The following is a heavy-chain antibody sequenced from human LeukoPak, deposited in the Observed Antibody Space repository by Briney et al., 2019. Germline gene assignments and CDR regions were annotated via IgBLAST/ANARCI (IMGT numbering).Heavy chain of an antibody. CDR1: GGSVSSGSYY. Sequence: PSETLSLTCTDSGGSVSSGSYYWSWIRQPPGKGLEWIGYIYYSGSTNYNPSLKSRVTISVDTSKNQFSLKLSSVTAADTAVFYCARVASGYDVFDIWGQGTMVTVSS. CDR3: ARVASGYDVFDI. J-gene: IGHJ3*02. CDR2: IYYSGST. V-gene: IGHV4-61*01. D-gene: IGHD3-3*01.